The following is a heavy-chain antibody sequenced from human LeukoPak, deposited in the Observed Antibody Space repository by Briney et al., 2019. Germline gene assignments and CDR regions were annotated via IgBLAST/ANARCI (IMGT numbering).Heavy chain of an antibody. V-gene: IGHV1-18*01. Sequence: ASVKVSCKASGYTFTSYGISWVRQAPGQGLEWMGWISAYNGNTNYAQKLQGRVTMTTDTSTSTAYMELRSLRSDDTAVYYCAREAPYSGSYYVDYWGQGTLVTVSS. CDR3: AREAPYSGSYYVDY. CDR2: ISAYNGNT. D-gene: IGHD1-26*01. J-gene: IGHJ4*02. CDR1: GYTFTSYG.